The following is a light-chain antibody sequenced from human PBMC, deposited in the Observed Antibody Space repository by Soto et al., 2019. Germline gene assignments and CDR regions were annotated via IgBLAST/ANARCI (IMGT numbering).Light chain of an antibody. CDR3: QQYNNWPIT. Sequence: EIVMTQSPATLSLSPRERATLSCRASQSINRLLAWYQQKPGQAPRLLIYGASTRATGIPARFSGSGSGTEFTLTISSLQSEDFAVYYCQQYNNWPITFGQGTRLEI. CDR1: QSINRL. J-gene: IGKJ5*01. CDR2: GAS. V-gene: IGKV3-15*01.